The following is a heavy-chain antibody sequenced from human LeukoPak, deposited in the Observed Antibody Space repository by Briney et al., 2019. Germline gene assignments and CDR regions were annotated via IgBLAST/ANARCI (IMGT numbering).Heavy chain of an antibody. D-gene: IGHD4-17*01. J-gene: IGHJ4*02. CDR1: GFSFSSYS. CDR3: ARDGDSDNIDF. CDR2: ISSSSSYI. Sequence: GGSLRLSCAASGFSFSSYSMNWVRQAPGKGLEWVSFISSSSSYIYYADSVKGRFTISRDNAKNSLFLQMNSLRAEDTAVYCARDGDSDNIDFWGQGTLVTVSS. V-gene: IGHV3-21*01.